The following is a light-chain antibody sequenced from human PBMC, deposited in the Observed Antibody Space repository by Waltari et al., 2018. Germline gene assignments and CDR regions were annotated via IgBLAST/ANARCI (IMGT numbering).Light chain of an antibody. J-gene: IGKJ4*01. CDR3: QQYDSYSPLT. CDR2: KAS. Sequence: DIQMTQSPSTLSASVGDRVTITCRASQRISSWLAWYQQKPGEVPKLLIYKASSLQSGVPPRFSGSGSGTEFTLTISSLQPDDFATYYCQQYDSYSPLTFGGGTKVDIK. CDR1: QRISSW. V-gene: IGKV1-5*03.